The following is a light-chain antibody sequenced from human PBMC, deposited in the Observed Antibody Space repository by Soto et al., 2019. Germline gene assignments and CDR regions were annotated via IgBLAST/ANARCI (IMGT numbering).Light chain of an antibody. V-gene: IGLV1-47*01. CDR1: SSNIGRNY. CDR3: AAWYDSLSGLV. J-gene: IGLJ2*01. Sequence: QSVLTQPPSASGTPGQRVTISCSGSSSNIGRNYVYWYPQLPGTAPKLLIYRNNQRPPGGPDRCSGSKSGTSASLAISGLRSEDEADYYCAAWYDSLSGLVFGGGTKLTVL. CDR2: RNN.